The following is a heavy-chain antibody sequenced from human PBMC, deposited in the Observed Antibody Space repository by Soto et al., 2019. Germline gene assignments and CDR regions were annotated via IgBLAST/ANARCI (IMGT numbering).Heavy chain of an antibody. V-gene: IGHV1-69*01. CDR3: ARDVSRGDFFPPSWFYP. CDR2: IIPIFGTA. Sequence: QVQLVQSGAEVKKPGSSVKVSCKASGGTFSSYAISWVRQAPGQGLEWMGGIIPIFGTANYAQKFQGRVTITADESTSTAYMELSSLRSEDTAVYYCARDVSRGDFFPPSWFYPWGQGTLVTVSS. D-gene: IGHD3-3*01. J-gene: IGHJ5*02. CDR1: GGTFSSYA.